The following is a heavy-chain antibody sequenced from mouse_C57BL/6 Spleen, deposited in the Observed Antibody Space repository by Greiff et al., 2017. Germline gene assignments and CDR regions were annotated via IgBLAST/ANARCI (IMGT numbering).Heavy chain of an antibody. D-gene: IGHD3-2*02. J-gene: IGHJ2*01. Sequence: EVMLVESGGGLVQPGGSLSLSCAASGFTFTDYYMSWVRQTPGKALEWVGFIRNKANGYTTEYSASVKGRFTISRDKSQSILYLQMKALRSEDSATYSCARDRATQADFDYWGQGTTLTVSS. CDR3: ARDRATQADFDY. CDR2: IRNKANGYTT. V-gene: IGHV7-3*01. CDR1: GFTFTDYY.